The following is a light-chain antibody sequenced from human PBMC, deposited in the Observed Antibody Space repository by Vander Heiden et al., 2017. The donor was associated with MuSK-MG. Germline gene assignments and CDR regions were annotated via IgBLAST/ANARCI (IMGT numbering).Light chain of an antibody. V-gene: IGKV1-27*01. CDR2: AAS. CDR1: QGIYNY. Sequence: DIQMTQSPSSLSASVGDRVTMTCRASQGIYNYLAWYQQKPGKVPKLLIYAASTLQSGVPSRFSGSDYGTDFTLTISSRQPEDVAPYYCQKYNSYPLLIFGGGTKVEIK. CDR3: QKYNSYPLLI. J-gene: IGKJ4*01.